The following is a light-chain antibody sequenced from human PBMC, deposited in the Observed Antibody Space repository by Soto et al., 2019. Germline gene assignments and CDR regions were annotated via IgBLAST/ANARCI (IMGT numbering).Light chain of an antibody. V-gene: IGKV1-9*01. CDR2: ASS. Sequence: DIQLTQSPSFLSASVGDRVTITCRASQGISNYLAWYQQKPGKAPNLLIYASSTLQSGVPPRFSGSGSGKEFTLTISSLQPEDFATYYCQQLNNYPPAFGQGTRLDIK. CDR1: QGISNY. CDR3: QQLNNYPPA. J-gene: IGKJ5*01.